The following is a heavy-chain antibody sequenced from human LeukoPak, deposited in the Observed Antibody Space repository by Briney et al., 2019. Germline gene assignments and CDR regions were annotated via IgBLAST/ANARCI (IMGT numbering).Heavy chain of an antibody. V-gene: IGHV3-74*01. D-gene: IGHD1-1*01. Sequence: GGSLRLSCAVSGFTSSTYWMHWVRQAPGKGLVWVSRINDDGTYTVYADSVKGRFTISRDNAESTLYLQMNSLRADDTAMYCGREILDPGKTLEHWGQGTLVTVSS. J-gene: IGHJ4*02. CDR1: GFTSSTYW. CDR3: GREILDPGKTLEH. CDR2: INDDGTYT.